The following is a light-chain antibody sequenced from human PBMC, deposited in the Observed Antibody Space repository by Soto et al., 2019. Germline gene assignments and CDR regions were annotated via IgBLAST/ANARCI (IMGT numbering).Light chain of an antibody. CDR2: DAS. CDR1: QDINKH. J-gene: IGKJ3*01. CDR3: QQYDNLPQFT. V-gene: IGKV1-33*01. Sequence: DIQMTQSPSSLSASVGDRVTITCQASQDINKHLNWFQQKPGKAPKLLIYDASNLETGVPSRFSGSGSGTDFTFTISSLQAEDIAPYYCQQYDNLPQFTFGPGTKVDIK.